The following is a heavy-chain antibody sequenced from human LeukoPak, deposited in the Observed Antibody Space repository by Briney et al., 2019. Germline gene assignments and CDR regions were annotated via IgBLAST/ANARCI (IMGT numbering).Heavy chain of an antibody. V-gene: IGHV3-48*02. Sequence: GGSLRLSCAASGFTFSTYSMNWVRQAPGKGLELVSYISGSSETIYYADSVKGRFTIFRDNAKNSLYLQMNSLRDEDTAVYYCARTPPTAGLTTIGVGSDYWGQGTLVTVSS. J-gene: IGHJ4*02. CDR2: ISGSSETI. D-gene: IGHD4-11*01. CDR3: ARTPPTAGLTTIGVGSDY. CDR1: GFTFSTYS.